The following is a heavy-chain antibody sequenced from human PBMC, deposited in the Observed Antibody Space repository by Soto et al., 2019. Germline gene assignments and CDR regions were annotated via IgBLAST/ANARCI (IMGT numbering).Heavy chain of an antibody. CDR1: GFTFSSYS. Sequence: EVQLVESGGGLVKPGGSLRLSCAASGFTFSSYSMNWVRQAPGKGLEWVSSISSSSSYIYYEDSVKGRFTISRDNAKNSLYLQMNSLRAKDTAVYYCARSQGYCSSTSCYDAFDIWGQGTMVTVSS. CDR2: ISSSSSYI. CDR3: ARSQGYCSSTSCYDAFDI. J-gene: IGHJ3*02. V-gene: IGHV3-21*01. D-gene: IGHD2-2*01.